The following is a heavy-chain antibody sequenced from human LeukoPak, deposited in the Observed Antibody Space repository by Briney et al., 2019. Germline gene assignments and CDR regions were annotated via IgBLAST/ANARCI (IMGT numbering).Heavy chain of an antibody. CDR1: GYTFTSYD. V-gene: IGHV1-8*03. CDR3: ARGQRHIAAADY. Sequence: ASVKVSCKASGYTFTSYDINWVRQATGQGLEWMGWMNPNSGNTGHAQKFQGRVTITRNTSISTAYMELSSLRSEDTAVYYCARGQRHIAAADYWGQGTLVTVSS. D-gene: IGHD6-13*01. J-gene: IGHJ4*02. CDR2: MNPNSGNT.